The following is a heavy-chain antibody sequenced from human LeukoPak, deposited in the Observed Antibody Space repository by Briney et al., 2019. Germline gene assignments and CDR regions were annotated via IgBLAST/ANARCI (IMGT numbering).Heavy chain of an antibody. CDR2: IRSKAYGGTT. D-gene: IGHD3-3*01. CDR1: GFTFGDHA. J-gene: IGHJ4*02. Sequence: PGGSLRLSCTASGFTFGDHAMSWVRQAPGKGLEWVGFIRSKAYGGTTEYAASVKGRFTISRDDSKSIAYLQMNSLKTEDTAVYYCTRARVPGVVIPVDYWGQGTLVTVSS. CDR3: TRARVPGVVIPVDY. V-gene: IGHV3-49*04.